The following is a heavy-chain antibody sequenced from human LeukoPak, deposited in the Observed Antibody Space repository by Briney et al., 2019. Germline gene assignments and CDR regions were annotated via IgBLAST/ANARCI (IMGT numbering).Heavy chain of an antibody. V-gene: IGHV4-4*07. CDR1: GGSINFYY. CDR3: ARGIADPYSCYS. J-gene: IGHJ4*02. D-gene: IGHD6-13*01. Sequence: SETLSLTCTVSGGSINFYYWSWIRQPAGKGLEWIGRIYSTGSTNYSPSLKSRVTMSVDKSKNQFSLNLSSVTAADTAVYYCARGIADPYSCYSWGQGTLVTVSS. CDR2: IYSTGST.